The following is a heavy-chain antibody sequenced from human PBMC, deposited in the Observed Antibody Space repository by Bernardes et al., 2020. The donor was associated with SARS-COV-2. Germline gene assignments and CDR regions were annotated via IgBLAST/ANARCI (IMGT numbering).Heavy chain of an antibody. Sequence: GGSLRLSCAASGFTFSNHGMYWVRQAPGKGLEWVSYISSSSGDINYADSVKGRFMVSRDNAKNSLYLQMDSLRDEDTAFYYCARRLIIEARAGLDYWGQGTLVTVYS. J-gene: IGHJ4*02. CDR1: GFTFSNHG. V-gene: IGHV3-21*05. CDR3: ARRLIIEARAGLDY. D-gene: IGHD3-10*01. CDR2: ISSSSGDI.